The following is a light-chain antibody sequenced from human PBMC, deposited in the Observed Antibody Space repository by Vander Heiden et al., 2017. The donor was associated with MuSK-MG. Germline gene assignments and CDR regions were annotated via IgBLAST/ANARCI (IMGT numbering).Light chain of an antibody. CDR1: SNDVGGWKY. Sequence: QSALTQPASVSASPGQSITISCTGTSNDVGGWKYVSWYQQHPGKAPKLILFEVSNRPSGISSRFSGSKSGNTASLTISGLQPEDESDYYCSAFTNADTVLFGGGTKVTV. J-gene: IGLJ2*01. V-gene: IGLV2-14*01. CDR2: EVS. CDR3: SAFTNADTVL.